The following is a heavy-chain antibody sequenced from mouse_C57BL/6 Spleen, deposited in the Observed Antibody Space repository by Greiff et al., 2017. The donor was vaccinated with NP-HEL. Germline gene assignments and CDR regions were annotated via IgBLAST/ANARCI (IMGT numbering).Heavy chain of an antibody. V-gene: IGHV5-16*01. CDR3: ARDLGYYGSSGAMDY. CDR1: GFTFSDYY. D-gene: IGHD1-1*01. Sequence: EVKLVESEGGLVQPGSSMKLSCTASGFTFSDYYMAWVRQVPEKGLEWVANINYDGSSTYYLDSLKSRFIISRDNAKNILYLQMSSLKSEDTATYYCARDLGYYGSSGAMDYWGQGTSVTVSS. J-gene: IGHJ4*01. CDR2: INYDGSST.